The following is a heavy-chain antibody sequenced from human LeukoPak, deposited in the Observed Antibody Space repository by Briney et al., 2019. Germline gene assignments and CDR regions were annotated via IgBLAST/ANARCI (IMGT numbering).Heavy chain of an antibody. CDR1: GYTFTGYY. Sequence: ASVKVSCKASGYTFTGYYMHWVRQAPGQGLEWMGWIYANTGDTNYSQKFQGRVTMTRDTAISTAYMEINRLRSDDTAVYYCARESTAFDYWGQGTLVTVSS. CDR3: ARESTAFDY. CDR2: IYANTGDT. J-gene: IGHJ4*02. V-gene: IGHV1-2*02.